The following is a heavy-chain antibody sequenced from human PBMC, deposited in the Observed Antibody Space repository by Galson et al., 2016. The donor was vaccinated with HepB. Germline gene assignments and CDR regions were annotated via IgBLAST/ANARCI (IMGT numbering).Heavy chain of an antibody. V-gene: IGHV3-33*01. CDR2: IGHDGRNE. Sequence: SLRLSCAASGFIFSQYGMHWVRQAPGKGLESVAVIGHDGRNEYYADSVKGRFTISRDNSKNTLYVQMNNLRVEDTAVYYCSRGSQDDIEVDGDLEQDYWGQGTLVTVS. CDR1: GFIFSQYG. J-gene: IGHJ4*02. CDR3: SRGSQDDIEVDGDLEQDY. D-gene: IGHD2-15*01.